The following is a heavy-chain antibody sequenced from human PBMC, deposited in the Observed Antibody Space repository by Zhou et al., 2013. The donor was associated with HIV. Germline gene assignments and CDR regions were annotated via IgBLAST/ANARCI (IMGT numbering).Heavy chain of an antibody. CDR3: NRGMQGWVNDAFDI. D-gene: IGHD2-21*01. J-gene: IGHJ3*02. CDR2: INPSGGST. CDR1: GYTFTSYY. V-gene: IGHV1-46*03. Sequence: QVQLVQSGAEVKKPGASVKVSCKASGYTFTSYYMHWVRQAPGQGLEWMGIINPSGGSTSYAQKFQGRVTMTRDTSTSTVYMQLGTLTSEDTAVYYCNRGMQGWVNDAFDIWAKGQWSPSLQ.